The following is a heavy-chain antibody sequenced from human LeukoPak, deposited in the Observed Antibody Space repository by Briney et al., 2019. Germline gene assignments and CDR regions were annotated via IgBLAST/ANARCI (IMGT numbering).Heavy chain of an antibody. CDR3: VVDEVGPYFNY. CDR2: ITPILDMT. J-gene: IGHJ4*01. V-gene: IGHV1-69*02. D-gene: IGHD5-12*01. Sequence: SVKVSCKTSDGTFRRYSFSWVRQAPGQGLQWMGRITPILDMTNYAQTFQGRSTLTADKSTSTVYMQLISLRSDDTAVYYCVVDEVGPYFNYWGHGALVTVSS. CDR1: DGTFRRYS.